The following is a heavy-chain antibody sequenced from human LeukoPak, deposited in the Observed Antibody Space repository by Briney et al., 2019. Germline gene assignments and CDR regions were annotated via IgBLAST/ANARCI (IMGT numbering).Heavy chain of an antibody. D-gene: IGHD3-3*01. Sequence: SETLSLTCTVSGGSISSSSYYWGWIRQPPGKGLEWIGSIYYSGSINYNPSLKSRVTISVDTSKNQFSLKLSSVTAADTAVYYCARVGYYDLPMDVWGKGTTVTVSS. J-gene: IGHJ6*03. CDR3: ARVGYYDLPMDV. V-gene: IGHV4-39*07. CDR2: IYYSGSI. CDR1: GGSISSSSYY.